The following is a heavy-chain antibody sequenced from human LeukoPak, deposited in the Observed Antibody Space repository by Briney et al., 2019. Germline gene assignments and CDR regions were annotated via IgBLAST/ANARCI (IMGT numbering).Heavy chain of an antibody. CDR3: ARSAAGTYY. CDR2: ISDSSSTI. CDR1: GFTFSTYG. J-gene: IGHJ4*02. Sequence: GESLRLSCAASGFTFSTYGMNWVRQAPGKGLEWVSYISDSSSTIYYADSVKGRFTISRDNAKNSLYLQMNSLRDEDTAVYYCARSAAGTYYWGQGTLVTVSS. D-gene: IGHD1-1*01. V-gene: IGHV3-48*02.